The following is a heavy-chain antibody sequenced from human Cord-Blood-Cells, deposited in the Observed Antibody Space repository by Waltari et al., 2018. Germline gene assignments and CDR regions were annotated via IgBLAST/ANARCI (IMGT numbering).Heavy chain of an antibody. CDR2: INPNSGGT. CDR3: ARVGRYCSSTSCFDAFDI. CDR1: GYTFTGYY. D-gene: IGHD2-2*01. Sequence: QVQLVQSGAEVKKPGASVKVSCKASGYTFTGYYTHWVRQAPGQGLEWMGRINPNSGGTTYAQKFQGRGTMTRDTSISTAYMEPGRLGSDDTVVYYCARVGRYCSSTSCFDAFDIWGQGTMVTVSS. V-gene: IGHV1-2*05. J-gene: IGHJ3*02.